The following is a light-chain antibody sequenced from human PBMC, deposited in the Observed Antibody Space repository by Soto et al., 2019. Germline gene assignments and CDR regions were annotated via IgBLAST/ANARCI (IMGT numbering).Light chain of an antibody. CDR2: EGS. CDR3: SSYAGDTTSAVV. J-gene: IGLJ2*01. Sequence: QSVLTQPASVSGSPGQSITISCTGTSSDVGSYNLVSWYQQHPGKAPKLLIYEGSKRPSGVSNRFSGSKSGTTASLTVSGLQAEDEADYYCSSYAGDTTSAVVFGRGTKLTVL. V-gene: IGLV2-23*01. CDR1: SSDVGSYNL.